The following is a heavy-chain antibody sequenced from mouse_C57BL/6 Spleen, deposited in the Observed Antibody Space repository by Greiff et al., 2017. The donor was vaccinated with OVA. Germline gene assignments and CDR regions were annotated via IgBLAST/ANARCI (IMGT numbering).Heavy chain of an antibody. D-gene: IGHD4-1*01. V-gene: IGHV1-59*01. CDR3: ASWTGTRDY. CDR1: GYTFTSYW. Sequence: QVQLQQPGAELVRPGTSVKLSCKASGYTFTSYWMHWVKQRPGQGLEWIGVIDPSDSYTNYNQKFKGKATLTVDTSSSTAYMQLSSLTSEDSAVYYCASWTGTRDYWGQGTTLTVSS. CDR2: IDPSDSYT. J-gene: IGHJ2*01.